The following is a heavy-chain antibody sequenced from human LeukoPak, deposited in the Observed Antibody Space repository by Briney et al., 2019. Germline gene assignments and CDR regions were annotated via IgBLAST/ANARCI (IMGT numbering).Heavy chain of an antibody. D-gene: IGHD6-13*01. CDR1: GFTFSTYW. CDR2: IYYSGST. Sequence: GSLRLSCAASGFTFSTYWMSWIRQPPGKGLEWIGYIYYSGSTNYHPSLKSRVTISVDTSKNQFSLKLSSVTAADTAVYYCARVGAAADAFDIWGQGTMVTVSS. J-gene: IGHJ3*02. CDR3: ARVGAAADAFDI. V-gene: IGHV4-59*01.